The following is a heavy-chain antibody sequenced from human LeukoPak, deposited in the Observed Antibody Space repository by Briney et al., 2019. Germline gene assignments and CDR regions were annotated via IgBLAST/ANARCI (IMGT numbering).Heavy chain of an antibody. V-gene: IGHV4-59*08. CDR3: ARGALDYYLDY. CDR2: MFYSDTP. Sequence: SETLSLTCTVSRGSTSSFYWSWIRQPPGKGLEWIGYMFYSDTPNYNPSLNSRVTISVDTSKNQFSLRLSSVTAADTAVYYCARGALDYYLDYWGHGTLVTVSS. J-gene: IGHJ4*01. CDR1: RGSTSSFY. D-gene: IGHD3-9*01.